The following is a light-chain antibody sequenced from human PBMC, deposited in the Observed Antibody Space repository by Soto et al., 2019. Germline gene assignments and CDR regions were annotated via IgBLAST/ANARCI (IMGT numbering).Light chain of an antibody. CDR1: SPNIGSNY. Sequence: QLVLTQPPSASGTPGQRVTISCSGSSPNIGSNYVYWYQQLPGTVPQLLIYRNSERPSGVPDRFSGSKSGTSASLAISGLRSEDEADYYCAAWDDSLSGVVFGGGTKVTVL. CDR2: RNS. J-gene: IGLJ2*01. V-gene: IGLV1-47*01. CDR3: AAWDDSLSGVV.